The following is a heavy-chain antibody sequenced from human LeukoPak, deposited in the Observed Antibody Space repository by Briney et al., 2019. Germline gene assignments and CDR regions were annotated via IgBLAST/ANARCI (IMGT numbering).Heavy chain of an antibody. CDR1: GYTFNGYY. CDR2: INPNTGGT. Sequence: ASVKVSCKASGYTFNGYYMHWVRQAPGEGLEWMGWINPNTGGTNYAQKFQGRVTMTTDTSINTAYMEVSRLRSDDTAAYYCARDFASRYCSGGSCYSGYYFDYWGQGTLVTVSS. V-gene: IGHV1-2*02. CDR3: ARDFASRYCSGGSCYSGYYFDY. J-gene: IGHJ4*02. D-gene: IGHD2-15*01.